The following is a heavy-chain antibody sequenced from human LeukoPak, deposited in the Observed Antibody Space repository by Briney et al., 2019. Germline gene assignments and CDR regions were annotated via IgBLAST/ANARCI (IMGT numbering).Heavy chain of an antibody. Sequence: PSETLSLTCTVSGGSISSYYWSWIRQPPGKGLEWIGHIYYSGSTNYNPSLKSRVTISVDTSKNQFSLKLSSVTAADTAVYYCARASYHDSSGYYPPGGFDIWGQGTMVTVSS. V-gene: IGHV4-59*01. CDR3: ARASYHDSSGYYPPGGFDI. J-gene: IGHJ3*02. CDR2: IYYSGST. CDR1: GGSISSYY. D-gene: IGHD3-22*01.